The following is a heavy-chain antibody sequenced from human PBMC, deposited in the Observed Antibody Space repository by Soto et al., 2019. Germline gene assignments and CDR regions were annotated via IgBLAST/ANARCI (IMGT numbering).Heavy chain of an antibody. CDR2: ISYLGTKT. D-gene: IGHD3-22*01. CDR3: ARGSYYNESSGRHYSDWFDP. Sequence: QVQLVESGGGVVQPGGSLRLSCAASGFTFSNYAIHWVRQAPGKGLEWVSVISYLGTKTYYADSVRGRFTISRDNSKNTLYLQMNSLRPEDTALYFCARGSYYNESSGRHYSDWFDPCGQGTLVTVSS. CDR1: GFTFSNYA. V-gene: IGHV3-30-3*01. J-gene: IGHJ5*02.